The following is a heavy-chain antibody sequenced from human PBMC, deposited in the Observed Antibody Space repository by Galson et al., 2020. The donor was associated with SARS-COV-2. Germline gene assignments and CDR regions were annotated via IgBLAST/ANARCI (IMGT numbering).Heavy chain of an antibody. Sequence: SETLSLTCTVSGGSISSYYWSWIRQPPGKGLEWIGYIYNSGTTNYNPSLKSRVTISVDTSKNQFSLKLSSVTAADTAVYYCTNYGLGVDIWGQGKMVTVSS. J-gene: IGHJ3*02. CDR2: IYNSGTT. D-gene: IGHD4-17*01. V-gene: IGHV4-59*01. CDR1: GGSISSYY. CDR3: TNYGLGVDI.